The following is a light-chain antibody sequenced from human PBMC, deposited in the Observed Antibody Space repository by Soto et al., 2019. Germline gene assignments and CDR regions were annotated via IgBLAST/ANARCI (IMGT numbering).Light chain of an antibody. Sequence: DIRMTQSPSSLSASVGDRVTITCRASQSISSYLNWYQQKPGKVPKLLIYAASSLQSGVQSRFSGSGSGTEFTLTIRSLQPDDFATYYCQQYNSYSGTVGQGTKVDIK. J-gene: IGKJ1*01. CDR2: AAS. CDR1: QSISSY. CDR3: QQYNSYSGT. V-gene: IGKV1-5*01.